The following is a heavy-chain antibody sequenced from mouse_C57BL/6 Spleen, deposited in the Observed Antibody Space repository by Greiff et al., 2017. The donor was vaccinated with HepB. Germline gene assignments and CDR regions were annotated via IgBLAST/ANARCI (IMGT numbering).Heavy chain of an antibody. V-gene: IGHV2-3*01. D-gene: IGHD1-1*01. CDR2: IWGDGST. J-gene: IGHJ4*01. CDR3: AKKATVDAMDY. Sequence: VKLMESGPGLVAPSQSLSITCTVSGFSLTSYGVSWVRQPPGKGLEWLGVIWGDGSTNYHSALLTSLSISKDNSKSQVFLKLNSLQTDDTATYYCAKKATVDAMDYWGQGTSVTVSS. CDR1: GFSLTSYG.